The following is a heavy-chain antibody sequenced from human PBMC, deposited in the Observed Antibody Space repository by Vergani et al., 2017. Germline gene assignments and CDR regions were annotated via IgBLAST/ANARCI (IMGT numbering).Heavy chain of an antibody. D-gene: IGHD3-22*01. CDR2: IIPIFGTA. V-gene: IGHV1-69*01. CDR1: GGTFSSYA. CDR3: AGGTYYDSSGYSYYFDY. Sequence: QVQLVQSGAEVKKPGSSVKVSCKASGGTFSSYAISWVRQAPGQGLEWMGGIIPIFGTANYAQKFQGRVTITADESTSTAYMELSSLRSEDTSVYYCAGGTYYDSSGYSYYFDYWGQGTLVTVSS. J-gene: IGHJ4*02.